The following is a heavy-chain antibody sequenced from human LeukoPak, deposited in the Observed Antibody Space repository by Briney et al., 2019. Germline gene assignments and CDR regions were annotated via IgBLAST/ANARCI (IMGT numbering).Heavy chain of an antibody. V-gene: IGHV4-31*03. CDR2: IYYSGST. CDR1: GGSISSGGYY. Sequence: SSETLSLTCTVSGGSISSGGYYWSWIRQHPGKGLEWIGYIYYSGSTYYNPSLKSRVTISVDTSKNQFSLKLSSVTAADTAVYYCARQGRVATIAVDYWGQGTLVTVSS. CDR3: ARQGRVATIAVDY. D-gene: IGHD5-12*01. J-gene: IGHJ4*02.